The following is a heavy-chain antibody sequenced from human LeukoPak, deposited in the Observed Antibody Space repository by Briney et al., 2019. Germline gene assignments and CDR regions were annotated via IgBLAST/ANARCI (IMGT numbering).Heavy chain of an antibody. V-gene: IGHV4-59*01. Sequence: SETLSLTCSVSGGSISTYYWSWIRQPPGKGLEWIGYIYYSGSTNYNPSLKSRVTISVDTSNNQFSLNLNSVTAADTAVYYCARGNRSWYSDYWGQGTLVTVSS. CDR3: ARGNRSWYSDY. CDR1: GGSISTYY. J-gene: IGHJ4*02. CDR2: IYYSGST. D-gene: IGHD6-13*01.